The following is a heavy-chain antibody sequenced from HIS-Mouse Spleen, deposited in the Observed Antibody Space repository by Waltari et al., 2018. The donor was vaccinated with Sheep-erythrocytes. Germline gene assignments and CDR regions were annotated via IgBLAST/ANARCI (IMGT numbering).Heavy chain of an antibody. V-gene: IGHV3-30*18. CDR2: ISYDGSNK. D-gene: IGHD1-26*01. J-gene: IGHJ5*02. CDR3: AKVGATGWFDP. CDR1: GFTFSGYG. Sequence: QVQLVESGGGVVQPGRSLRLSCAASGFTFSGYGMHWVRQAPGKGLEWVAVISYDGSNKYYADSVKGRFTISRDNSKNTLYLQMNSLRAEDTAVYYCAKVGATGWFDPWGQGTLVTVSS.